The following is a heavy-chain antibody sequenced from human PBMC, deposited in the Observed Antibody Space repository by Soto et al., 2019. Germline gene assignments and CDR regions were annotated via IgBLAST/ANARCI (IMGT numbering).Heavy chain of an antibody. CDR2: ISGSGST. V-gene: IGHV3-23*01. CDR1: GFTFSSYA. Sequence: EVQLLESGGGLVQPGGSLRLSCAASGFTFSSYAMSWVRQAPGKGLEWVSAISGSGSTFYADSVKGRFTISRDNSKSTLYLQMNSLRAEDTAVYYCAKEKDYDYVWGSYRYTSDYWGQGTLVTVSS. J-gene: IGHJ4*02. D-gene: IGHD3-16*02. CDR3: AKEKDYDYVWGSYRYTSDY.